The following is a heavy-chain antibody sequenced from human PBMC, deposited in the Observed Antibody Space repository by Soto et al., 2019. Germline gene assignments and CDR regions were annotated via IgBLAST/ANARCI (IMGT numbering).Heavy chain of an antibody. CDR3: ARAKRLMHGYCSSTSCYAASYYYMDV. Sequence: QVQLVQSGAEVKKPGSSVKVSCKASGGTFSSYTISWVRQAPGQGLEWMGRIIPILGIANYAQKFQGRVTITADKSTSTAYMELSSLRSEDTAVYYCARAKRLMHGYCSSTSCYAASYYYMDVWGKGTTVTVSS. V-gene: IGHV1-69*02. CDR1: GGTFSSYT. CDR2: IIPILGIA. D-gene: IGHD2-2*01. J-gene: IGHJ6*03.